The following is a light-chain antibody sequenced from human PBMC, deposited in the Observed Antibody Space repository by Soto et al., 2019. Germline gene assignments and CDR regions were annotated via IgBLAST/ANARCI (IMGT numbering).Light chain of an antibody. J-gene: IGKJ2*01. CDR3: QQYGSPLHT. CDR2: GAS. Sequence: EIVWTQSPGTLSLSPGERATLSCRASQSVVTYLAWYQQKSGQAPSLLIYGASRRATGIPDRFSGSGSGTDFTLTISRLEPEDFAVYYCQQYGSPLHTFGQGTNLEIK. CDR1: QSVVTY. V-gene: IGKV3-20*01.